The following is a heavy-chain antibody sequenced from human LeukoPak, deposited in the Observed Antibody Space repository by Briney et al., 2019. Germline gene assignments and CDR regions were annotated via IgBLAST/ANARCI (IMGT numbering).Heavy chain of an antibody. CDR3: ARDSGYSSSSMVFDY. CDR2: INEDGSDK. V-gene: IGHV3-7*01. J-gene: IGHJ4*02. CDR1: GFTFGSYW. D-gene: IGHD6-6*01. Sequence: GGSLRLSCAASGFTFGSYWMSWVRQAPGKGLEWVANINEDGSDKHCVDSVKGRFTISRDNAESSVFLQMNSLRAEDTAVYYCARDSGYSSSSMVFDYWGQGTLVTVSS.